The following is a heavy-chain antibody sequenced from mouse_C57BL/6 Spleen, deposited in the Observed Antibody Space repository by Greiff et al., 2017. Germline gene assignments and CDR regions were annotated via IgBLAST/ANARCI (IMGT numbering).Heavy chain of an antibody. V-gene: IGHV14-4*01. D-gene: IGHD1-1*01. Sequence: VQLQQSGAELVRPGASVKLSCTASGFNIKDDYMHWVKQSPEQGLEWIGWIDPENGDTEYASKFQGKATITADTSSNTAYLQLSSLTSEDTAVYYCTTDTTVVARGFDYWGQGTTLTVSS. CDR2: IDPENGDT. J-gene: IGHJ2*01. CDR1: GFNIKDDY. CDR3: TTDTTVVARGFDY.